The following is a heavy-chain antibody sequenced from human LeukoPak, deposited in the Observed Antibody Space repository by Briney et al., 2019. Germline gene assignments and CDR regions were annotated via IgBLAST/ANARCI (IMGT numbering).Heavy chain of an antibody. Sequence: ASVNVSCKASGYTFTGYYMHWVRQAPGQGLEWMGWINPNSGGTNYAQKFQGRVTMTRETSISTAYMELSRLRSDDTAVYYYARDPLGVENAFDIWGQGTMVTVSS. D-gene: IGHD1-26*01. CDR3: ARDPLGVENAFDI. CDR1: GYTFTGYY. J-gene: IGHJ3*02. CDR2: INPNSGGT. V-gene: IGHV1-2*02.